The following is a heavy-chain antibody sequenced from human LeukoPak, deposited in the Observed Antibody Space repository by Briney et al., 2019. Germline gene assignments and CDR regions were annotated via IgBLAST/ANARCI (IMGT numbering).Heavy chain of an antibody. CDR3: ARINSGSFDY. D-gene: IGHD1-26*01. V-gene: IGHV4-4*07. Sequence: SETLSLTCAVSGGSISSYYWSWIRQPAGKGLEWIGRIYSSGSSNYNPSPKGRVTMSVDTSKNQFSLKLTSVTAADTAVYYCARINSGSFDYWGQGTLVTVSS. J-gene: IGHJ4*02. CDR2: IYSSGSS. CDR1: GGSISSYY.